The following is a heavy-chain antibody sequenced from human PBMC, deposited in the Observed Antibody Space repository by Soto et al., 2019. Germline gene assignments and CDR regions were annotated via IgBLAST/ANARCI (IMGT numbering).Heavy chain of an antibody. D-gene: IGHD3-9*01. CDR3: ARTGVLRYFDWSLGWFDP. V-gene: IGHV1-8*01. Sequence: ASVKVSCKASGYTFTSYDINWVRQATGQGLLWMGWMNPNSGNTGYAQKFQGRVTMTRNTSISTAYMELSSLRSEDTAVYYCARTGVLRYFDWSLGWFDPWGQGTLVTVSS. CDR1: GYTFTSYD. CDR2: MNPNSGNT. J-gene: IGHJ5*02.